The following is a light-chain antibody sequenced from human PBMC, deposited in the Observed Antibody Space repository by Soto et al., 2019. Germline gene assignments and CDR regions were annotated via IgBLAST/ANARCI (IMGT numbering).Light chain of an antibody. V-gene: IGLV1-40*01. Sequence: QPVLTQPPSVSGAPGQRVTISCTGSSSNIEAGSDVHWYQHLPGTAPKLLIYGNSNRPSGVPDRFAGSKSGTSASLAITGLQADDEADYYCQSYDNSLSGLGVFGGGTKLTVL. CDR3: QSYDNSLSGLGV. J-gene: IGLJ2*01. CDR1: SSNIEAGSD. CDR2: GNS.